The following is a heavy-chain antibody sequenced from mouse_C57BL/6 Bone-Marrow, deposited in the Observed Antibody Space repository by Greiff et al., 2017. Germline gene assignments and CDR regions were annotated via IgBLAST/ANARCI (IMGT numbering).Heavy chain of an antibody. CDR3: IITTVVAPYYFDY. CDR2: INPNNGGT. D-gene: IGHD1-1*01. J-gene: IGHJ2*01. CDR1: GYTFTDYY. Sequence: EVQLQQSGPELVKPGASVKISCKASGYTFTDYYMNWVKQSHGKSLEWIGDINPNNGGTSYNQKFKGKATLTVDKSSSTAYMELRSLTSEDSAVYYCIITTVVAPYYFDYWGQGTTLTVSS. V-gene: IGHV1-26*01.